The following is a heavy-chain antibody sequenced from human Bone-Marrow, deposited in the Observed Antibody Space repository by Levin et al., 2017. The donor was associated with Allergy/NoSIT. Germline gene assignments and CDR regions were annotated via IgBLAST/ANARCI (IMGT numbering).Heavy chain of an antibody. J-gene: IGHJ3*02. Sequence: EASVKVSCKASGYTFTGYYMHWVRQAPGQGLEWMAWFNPHNGDTHYAQKFQGRVTLTRDTSISTAYMDLSRLKSDDSAVYFCARETKLTDAFDIWGQGTMVIVSS. D-gene: IGHD3-10*01. V-gene: IGHV1-2*02. CDR1: GYTFTGYY. CDR2: FNPHNGDT. CDR3: ARETKLTDAFDI.